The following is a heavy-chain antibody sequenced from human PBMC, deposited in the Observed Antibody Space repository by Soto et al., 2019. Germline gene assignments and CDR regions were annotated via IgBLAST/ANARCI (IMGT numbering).Heavy chain of an antibody. CDR2: IYYSGST. J-gene: IGHJ5*02. V-gene: IGHV4-39*01. D-gene: IGHD2-15*01. Sequence: SETLSLTCTVSGGSIISSSYYWGWIRQPPGRGLEWIGSIYYSGSTYYNPSLKSRVTISVDTSKNQFSLKLSSVTAADTAVYYCASPQFRQGSGGWFDPWGQGTLVTVSS. CDR3: ASPQFRQGSGGWFDP. CDR1: GGSIISSSYY.